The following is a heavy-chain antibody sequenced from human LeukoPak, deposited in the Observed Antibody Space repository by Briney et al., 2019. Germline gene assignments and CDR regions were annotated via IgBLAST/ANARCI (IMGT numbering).Heavy chain of an antibody. CDR1: GFTFSTYW. Sequence: GGSLRLSCEASGFTFSTYWMSWVRQAPGKGLEWVANIKEDGSEKYYVDSVKGRFAISRDNAKNSLYLQMNSLRAEDTAVYYCASGYYSRRFDYWGQGTLVTVSS. J-gene: IGHJ4*02. CDR3: ASGYYSRRFDY. CDR2: IKEDGSEK. V-gene: IGHV3-7*01. D-gene: IGHD3-22*01.